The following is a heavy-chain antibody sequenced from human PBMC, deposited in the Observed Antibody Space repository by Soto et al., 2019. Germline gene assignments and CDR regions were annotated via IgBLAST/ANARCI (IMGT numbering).Heavy chain of an antibody. CDR1: GFSLSTGGVG. Sequence: QITLKESGPTLVKPTQTLTLTCTFSGFSLSTGGVGVGWIRQPPGKALAWLALIYWDDDKRYSPSLKRRLTVTKDTSKNQVVLTMTNMDPVDTATYYCAHSRCGGDCLRSYSSHYYYGMDVWGQGTTVTVSS. V-gene: IGHV2-5*02. CDR3: AHSRCGGDCLRSYSSHYYYGMDV. CDR2: IYWDDDK. J-gene: IGHJ6*02. D-gene: IGHD2-21*02.